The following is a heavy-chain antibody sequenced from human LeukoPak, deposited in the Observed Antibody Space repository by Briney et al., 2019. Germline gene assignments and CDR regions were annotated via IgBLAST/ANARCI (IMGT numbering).Heavy chain of an antibody. CDR2: INHSGST. CDR3: ARGWATVTTTVAFDI. D-gene: IGHD4-17*01. J-gene: IGHJ3*02. V-gene: IGHV4-34*01. Sequence: SETLSLTCVVYGGSFSGYYWSWLRQPPGKGLEWLGEINHSGSTNYNPSLKSRVTISVDTSKNQFSLKLNSVTAADRAVYYCARGWATVTTTVAFDIWGQGTMVTVSS. CDR1: GGSFSGYY.